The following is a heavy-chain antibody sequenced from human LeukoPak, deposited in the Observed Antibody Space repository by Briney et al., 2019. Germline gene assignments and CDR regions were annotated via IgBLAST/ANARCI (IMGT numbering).Heavy chain of an antibody. CDR3: AKAPVTTCSGAYCYPFDY. J-gene: IGHJ4*02. D-gene: IGHD2-21*01. V-gene: IGHV3-23*01. CDR2: ISVSGNT. Sequence: GGSLRLSCAASGFTLSSYAMSCVRQAPGKWLEWVSAISVSGNTYHADSVKGRFTISRDSSKNTLYLQMNRLRAEDAAVYYCAKAPVTTCSGAYCYPFDYWGQGTLVTVSS. CDR1: GFTLSSYA.